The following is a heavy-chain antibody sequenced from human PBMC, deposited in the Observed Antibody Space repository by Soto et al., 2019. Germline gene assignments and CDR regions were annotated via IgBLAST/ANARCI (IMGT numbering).Heavy chain of an antibody. CDR3: ANTDTDFWTEGYYYYGMDV. Sequence: QVQLVESGGGVVQPGRSLRLSCAASGFTFSSYGMHWVRQAPGKGLEWVAVISYDGSNKYYADSVKGRFTISRDNSKNTLYLQMNSLRAEDTAVYYCANTDTDFWTEGYYYYGMDVWGQGTTVTVSS. CDR2: ISYDGSNK. D-gene: IGHD3-3*01. V-gene: IGHV3-30*18. J-gene: IGHJ6*02. CDR1: GFTFSSYG.